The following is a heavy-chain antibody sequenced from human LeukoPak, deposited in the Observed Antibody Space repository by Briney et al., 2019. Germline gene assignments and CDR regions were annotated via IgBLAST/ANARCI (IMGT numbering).Heavy chain of an antibody. J-gene: IGHJ3*02. CDR2: IIPILGTA. V-gene: IGHV1-69*01. CDR1: GGTFSSYA. Sequence: SVKVSCKASGGTFSSYAISWVRQAPGQGLELMGGIIPILGTANYAQKFQGRVTITADESTSTVYMELSSLRPEDTAVYYCARSHATVSDAFDIWGQGTMVTVSS. CDR3: ARSHATVSDAFDI. D-gene: IGHD4-17*01.